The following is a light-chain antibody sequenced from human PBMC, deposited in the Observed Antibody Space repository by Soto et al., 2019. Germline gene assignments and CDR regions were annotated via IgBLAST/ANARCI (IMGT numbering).Light chain of an antibody. CDR1: SSDVGAFNY. V-gene: IGLV2-14*03. Sequence: QSALTQPASVSGSPGQSITISCIGTSSDVGAFNYVSWYQHHPGKAPKLIIYDVTDRPSGVSTRFSASKSDNTASLTISGLQAEDEADYYCSSYTTRSTEVFGTGTKLTVL. CDR3: SSYTTRSTEV. CDR2: DVT. J-gene: IGLJ1*01.